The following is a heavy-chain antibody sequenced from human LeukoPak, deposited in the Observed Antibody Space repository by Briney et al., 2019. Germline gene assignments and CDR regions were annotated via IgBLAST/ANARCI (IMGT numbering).Heavy chain of an antibody. D-gene: IGHD4-17*01. CDR3: ARGRTTVTPSIVDY. V-gene: IGHV3-7*03. Sequence: GCLTLGGAASGFTCSWFWMGWVRQAPGKGLEWVANIKEDGSGKDYVDSVRGRFTISRDNAENSLYLQMNSPRAEDTAVYYCARGRTTVTPSIVDYWGQGTQVTVPS. CDR1: GFTCSWFW. CDR2: IKEDGSGK. J-gene: IGHJ4*02.